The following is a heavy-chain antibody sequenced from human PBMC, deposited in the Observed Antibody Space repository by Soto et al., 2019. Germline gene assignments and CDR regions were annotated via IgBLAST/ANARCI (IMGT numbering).Heavy chain of an antibody. V-gene: IGHV1-18*01. J-gene: IGHJ5*02. Sequence: QEQLVQSGAEVKKSGSSVKVSCKDTGGLFSSYAVSWVRQAPGQPLEWLGWISLYSDGTNYAQKFQGRVSMTTDTSTTTAYMELRSLRSDDTAVYYCARVVPGAEAWFGPWGQGTLVTVSS. CDR3: ARVVPGAEAWFGP. CDR1: GGLFSSYA. CDR2: ISLYSDGT. D-gene: IGHD2-2*01.